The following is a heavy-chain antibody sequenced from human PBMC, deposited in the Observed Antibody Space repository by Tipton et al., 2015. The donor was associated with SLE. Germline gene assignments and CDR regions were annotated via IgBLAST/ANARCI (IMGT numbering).Heavy chain of an antibody. Sequence: SLRLSCAASGFTFSSYDMHWVRQATGKGLEWVSVIGTAGDTYYPGSVKGRFTISRENAKNSLYLQMNSLRAGDTAVYYCARVASYRRCPWAFDIWGQGTMVTVSS. CDR3: ARVASYRRCPWAFDI. CDR2: IGTAGDT. V-gene: IGHV3-13*01. CDR1: GFTFSSYD. D-gene: IGHD5-18*01. J-gene: IGHJ3*02.